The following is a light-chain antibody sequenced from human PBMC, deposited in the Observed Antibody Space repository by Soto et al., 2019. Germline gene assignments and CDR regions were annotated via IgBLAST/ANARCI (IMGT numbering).Light chain of an antibody. J-gene: IGKJ2*01. V-gene: IGKV1-33*01. CDR3: QQYDSLPYT. CDR1: QDINDY. Sequence: EIQMTQSPYSLSASLGDRVTITCQASQDINDYSNWYQQKPGKAPRILIYGASFLEVGVPSRFSGSGSGTHLTLTISSLQPEDVATYYCQQYDSLPYTFGQGTRLEIK. CDR2: GAS.